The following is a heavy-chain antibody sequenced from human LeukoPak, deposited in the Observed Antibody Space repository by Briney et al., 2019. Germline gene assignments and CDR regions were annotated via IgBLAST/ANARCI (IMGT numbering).Heavy chain of an antibody. V-gene: IGHV3-23*01. CDR3: ARGALSYSFDP. D-gene: IGHD2/OR15-2a*01. CDR1: GFTFSSYA. CDR2: ISSSGGST. Sequence: GVSLRLSCAASGFTFSSYAMSWVRQAPGKGLEWVSAISSSGGSTYYADSVKGRFTISRDNSKNTLYLQMNSLRAADTAVHFCARGALSYSFDPWGQGTLVIVSS. J-gene: IGHJ5*02.